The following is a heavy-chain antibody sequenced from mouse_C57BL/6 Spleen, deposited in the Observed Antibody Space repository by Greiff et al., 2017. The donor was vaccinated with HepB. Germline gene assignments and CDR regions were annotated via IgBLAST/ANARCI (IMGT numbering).Heavy chain of an antibody. CDR2: IYHRDGST. CDR3: ASWGSSPAWFAY. CDR1: GYTFTSYD. V-gene: IGHV1-85*01. Sequence: VQLQQSGPELVKPGASVKLSCKASGYTFTSYDINWVKQRPGQGLEWIGWIYHRDGSTKYNEKFKGKATLTVDTSSSTAYMELHSLTSEDSAVYFCASWGSSPAWFAYWGQGTLVTVSA. J-gene: IGHJ3*01. D-gene: IGHD1-1*01.